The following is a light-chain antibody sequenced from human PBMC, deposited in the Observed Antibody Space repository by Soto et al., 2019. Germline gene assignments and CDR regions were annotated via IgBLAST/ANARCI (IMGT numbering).Light chain of an antibody. CDR1: ISDVGIYNY. CDR3: SSYTTSSTRV. J-gene: IGLJ1*01. CDR2: EVT. Sequence: QSVLSQPASVSGSPGQSIAISCTGSISDVGIYNYVSWYQQHPGKVPKLIIYEVTNRPSGVSNRFSGYKSGNTASLTISGLQAEDEADYYCSSYTTSSTRVFGTGTKVTVL. V-gene: IGLV2-14*01.